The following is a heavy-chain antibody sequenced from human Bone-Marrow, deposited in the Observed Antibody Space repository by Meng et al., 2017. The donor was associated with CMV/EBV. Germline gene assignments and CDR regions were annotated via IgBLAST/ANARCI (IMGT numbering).Heavy chain of an antibody. J-gene: IGHJ6*02. CDR3: TTAPYGSGTNTLVYGYYYYGMDV. Sequence: GESLKISCAASGFTFSNAWMSWVRQVPGKGLEWVGRIKSKTDGGTTDYAAPVKGRFTISRDDSKNTLYLQMNSLKTEDTAVYYCTTAPYGSGTNTLVYGYYYYGMDVWGQGTTVTVSS. V-gene: IGHV3-15*01. D-gene: IGHD3-10*01. CDR2: IKSKTDGGTT. CDR1: GFTFSNAW.